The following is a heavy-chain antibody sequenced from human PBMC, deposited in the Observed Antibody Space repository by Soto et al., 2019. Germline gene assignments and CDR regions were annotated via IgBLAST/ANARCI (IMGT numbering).Heavy chain of an antibody. D-gene: IGHD3-3*01. J-gene: IGHJ6*02. CDR1: GYTFTSYG. CDR3: ASRNYDFYYGMDV. CDR2: IIPIVGTA. V-gene: IGHV1-69*13. Sequence: KPPASVKVSCKASGYTFTSYGLSWVRQAPGQGLEWMGGIIPIVGTANYAQKFQGRVTITADESTSTAYMELSSLRSEDTAVYYCASRNYDFYYGMDVWGQGTTVTVSS.